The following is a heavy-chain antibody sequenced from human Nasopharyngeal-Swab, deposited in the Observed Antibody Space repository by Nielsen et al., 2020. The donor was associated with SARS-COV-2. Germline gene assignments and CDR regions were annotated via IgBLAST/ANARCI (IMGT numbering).Heavy chain of an antibody. CDR1: AFTFGHYA. Sequence: GGSLRLSCAGSAFTFGHYAMSWVRQAPGKGLEWVSAISGSGDNTYYADSVKGRFTISRDNPKNTLYLQMNSLRAEDTAVYYCAKPHLRYYDWLLFDYWGQGTLVTVSS. D-gene: IGHD3-9*01. V-gene: IGHV3-23*01. J-gene: IGHJ4*02. CDR2: ISGSGDNT. CDR3: AKPHLRYYDWLLFDY.